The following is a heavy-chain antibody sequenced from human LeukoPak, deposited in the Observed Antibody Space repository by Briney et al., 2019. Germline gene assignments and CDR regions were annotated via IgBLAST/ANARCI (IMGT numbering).Heavy chain of an antibody. D-gene: IGHD1-26*01. J-gene: IGHJ4*02. CDR3: AKDGSGSCDY. Sequence: GGSLRLSCAASGFTFSSYGMPWVRQAPGKGLEWVAVISYDGSNKYYADSVKGRFTISRDNSKNTLYLQMNSLRAEDTAVYYCAKDGSGSCDYWGQGTLVTVSS. CDR1: GFTFSSYG. CDR2: ISYDGSNK. V-gene: IGHV3-30*18.